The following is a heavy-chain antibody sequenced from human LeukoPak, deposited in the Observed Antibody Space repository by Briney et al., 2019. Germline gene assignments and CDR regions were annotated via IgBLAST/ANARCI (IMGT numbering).Heavy chain of an antibody. J-gene: IGHJ6*02. D-gene: IGHD3-9*01. V-gene: IGHV1-18*01. CDR2: ISAYNGNT. Sequence: ASVKVSCKASGYTFTSYGISWVRQAPGQGLAWMGWISAYNGNTNYAQKLQGRVTMTTDTSTSTAYMELRSLRSDDTAVYYCARGGLRYFDWLTYYGMDVWGQGTTVTVSS. CDR1: GYTFTSYG. CDR3: ARGGLRYFDWLTYYGMDV.